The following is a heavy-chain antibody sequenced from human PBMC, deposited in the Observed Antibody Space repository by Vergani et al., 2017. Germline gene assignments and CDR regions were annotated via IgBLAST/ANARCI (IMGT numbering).Heavy chain of an antibody. Sequence: QVQLQESGPGVVKPSQTLSLTCAVPGGSISSGDHCWTWIRQRPGNGLEWIGYIFYSGTTYDNPSLRSRLIISVDTSQNQFSLKLRSVTAADTAVYYCARVDTQVPATSHFYYMDVWGKGTTVGVSS. CDR1: GGSISSGDHC. CDR3: ARVDTQVPATSHFYYMDV. D-gene: IGHD6-25*01. V-gene: IGHV4-31*11. J-gene: IGHJ6*03. CDR2: IFYSGTT.